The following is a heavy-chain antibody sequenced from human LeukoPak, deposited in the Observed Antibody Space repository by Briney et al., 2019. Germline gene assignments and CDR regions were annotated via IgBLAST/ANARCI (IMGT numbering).Heavy chain of an antibody. CDR2: ISMSGETT. D-gene: IGHD3-22*01. J-gene: IGHJ6*03. V-gene: IGHV3-23*01. Sequence: PGGSLRLSCVGSGFTFGGYAMTWVRQAPGQGLEWVSCISMSGETTYYADSVKGRFTNSRDNSKNTLYLQIYSLRAEDTAAYYCATYLRSKWLYMDVWGKGTTVTVSS. CDR1: GFTFGGYA. CDR3: ATYLRSKWLYMDV.